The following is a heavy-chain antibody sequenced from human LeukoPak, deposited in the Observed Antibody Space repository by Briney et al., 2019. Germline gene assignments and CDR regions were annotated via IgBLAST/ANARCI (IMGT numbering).Heavy chain of an antibody. CDR2: ISWNSGSI. CDR3: AKASGSYYGPFDY. CDR1: GFTFDDYA. J-gene: IGHJ4*02. Sequence: ALRLSCAASGFTFDDYAMHWVRQAPGKGLEWVSGISWNSGSIGYADSVKGRFTISRDNAKNSLYLQMNSLRAEDTALYYCAKASGSYYGPFDYWGQGTLVTVSS. V-gene: IGHV3-9*01. D-gene: IGHD1-26*01.